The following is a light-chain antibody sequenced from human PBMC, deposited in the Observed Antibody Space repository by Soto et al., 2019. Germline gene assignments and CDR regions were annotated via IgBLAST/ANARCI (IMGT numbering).Light chain of an antibody. CDR2: DVS. J-gene: IGLJ1*01. Sequence: QSALTQPPSVSGSPGQSVAISFTGTSSDVGSSNGVSWYQQPPGTAHKLMIYDVSNRPSGVPDRFSGSKSGNTASLTISSLQAEDEADYYCSSYTSSNTYVFGTGTKVTVL. CDR1: SSDVGSSNG. V-gene: IGLV2-18*02. CDR3: SSYTSSNTYV.